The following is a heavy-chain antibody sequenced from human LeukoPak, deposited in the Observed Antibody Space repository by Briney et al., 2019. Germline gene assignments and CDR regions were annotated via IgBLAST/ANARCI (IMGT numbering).Heavy chain of an antibody. CDR1: GFSVRNNY. D-gene: IGHD6-19*01. J-gene: IGHJ4*02. CDR3: ARAGSVAGTVLGDY. Sequence: PGGSLRLSCAASGFSVRNNYMSWVRQAPGKGLEWVSVIYSGGSTYYADSVKGRFTISRDNSKNTLYLQMNSLRAEDTAVYYCARAGSVAGTVLGDYWGQGTLVTVSS. CDR2: IYSGGST. V-gene: IGHV3-66*01.